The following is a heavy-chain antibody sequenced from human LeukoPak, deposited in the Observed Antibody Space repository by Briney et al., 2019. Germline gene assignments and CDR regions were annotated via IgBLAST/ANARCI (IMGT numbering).Heavy chain of an antibody. Sequence: KAGGSLRLSCAASGFTFSSYSMNWVRQAPGKGLEWVSSISSSSSYIYYADSVKGRFTISRDNAKNSLYLQMNSLRAEDTAVYYCAREPSLVTMIVRDAFDIWGQGTMVTVSS. CDR2: ISSSSSYI. J-gene: IGHJ3*02. CDR3: AREPSLVTMIVRDAFDI. D-gene: IGHD3-22*01. CDR1: GFTFSSYS. V-gene: IGHV3-21*01.